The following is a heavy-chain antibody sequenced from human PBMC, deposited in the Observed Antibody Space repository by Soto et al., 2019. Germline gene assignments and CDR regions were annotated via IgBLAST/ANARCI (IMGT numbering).Heavy chain of an antibody. J-gene: IGHJ5*02. CDR2: IGTLRDT. Sequence: PGGSLRLSCVASGFTFKTYDMYWVRQVPGQGLEWVSGIGTLRDTYYSASVAGRFIVSRENGRNSLYLQMNSLRAGDSGIYFCARGRSNDFSSSPPPRFDPWGRGTLVTVSS. CDR3: ARGRSNDFSSSPPPRFDP. V-gene: IGHV3-13*01. CDR1: GFTFKTYD. D-gene: IGHD2-21*02.